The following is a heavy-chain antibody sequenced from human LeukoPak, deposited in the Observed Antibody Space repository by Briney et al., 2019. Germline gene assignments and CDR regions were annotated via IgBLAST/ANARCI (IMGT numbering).Heavy chain of an antibody. D-gene: IGHD2-2*01. CDR3: ARVYCSSTSCYEDY. J-gene: IGHJ4*02. Sequence: PSETLSLTCTVSGGSISSYYWSWIRQPPGKGLEWIGRIYTSGSTNYNPSLKSRVTISVDTSKNQFSLKLSSVTAADTAVYYCARVYCSSTSCYEDYWGQGTLVTVSS. V-gene: IGHV4-4*08. CDR1: GGSISSYY. CDR2: IYTSGST.